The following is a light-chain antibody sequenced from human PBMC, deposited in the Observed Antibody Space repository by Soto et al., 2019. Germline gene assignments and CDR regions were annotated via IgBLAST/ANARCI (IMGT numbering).Light chain of an antibody. CDR3: QQYGISPAYT. CDR1: QSVSSSS. CDR2: GAS. V-gene: IGKV3-20*01. J-gene: IGKJ2*01. Sequence: EIVLTQSPDTLSLSAGERATLSCRASQSVSSSSLAWYQQKPGQAPRLLIYGASSRATGNPDRFSGSGSGTDFTLTISRLEREDFAVYYCQQYGISPAYTFGQGTKLEIK.